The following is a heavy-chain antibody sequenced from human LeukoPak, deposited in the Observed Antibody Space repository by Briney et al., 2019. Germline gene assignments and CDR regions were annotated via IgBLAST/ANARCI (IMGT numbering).Heavy chain of an antibody. V-gene: IGHV4-4*07. CDR3: ARDKYSSSSMDV. CDR2: ISTSGTT. Sequence: SETLSLTCTVSGGSNSNYFWSWIRQPAGKGLEWIGRISTSGTTKYNPSLKSRVTMSVDTSKNQFSLKLSSVTAADTAVYYCARDKYSSSSMDVWGKGTTVTVSS. D-gene: IGHD6-6*01. CDR1: GGSNSNYF. J-gene: IGHJ6*03.